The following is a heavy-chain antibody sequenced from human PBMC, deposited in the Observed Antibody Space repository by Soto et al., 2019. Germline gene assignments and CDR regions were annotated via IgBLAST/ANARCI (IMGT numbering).Heavy chain of an antibody. D-gene: IGHD3-16*01. CDR1: GDSISSSSFY. CDR3: ARDMMHWFDP. CDR2: IYPSGST. J-gene: IGHJ5*02. Sequence: SETLSLACTVSGDSISSSSFYWAWIRQPPGKGLEWIGSIYPSGSTYYNPSLKSRVTISVDTSKNQFSLKLSSVTAADTAVYYCARDMMHWFDPWGQGTLVT. V-gene: IGHV4-39*07.